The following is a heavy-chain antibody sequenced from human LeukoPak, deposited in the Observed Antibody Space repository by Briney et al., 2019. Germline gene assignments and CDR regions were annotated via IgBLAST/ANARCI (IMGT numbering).Heavy chain of an antibody. CDR3: ARDYLVGGTDAFDI. Sequence: GGSVRHSCPASGFTFSTYEMNWARQAPGKGLEWVSYISGSGGTIYYADSVKGRFTISRDNAKNSLYLQMNRLRGEDTSVYYCARDYLVGGTDAFDIWGQGAMCADSS. CDR1: GFTFSTYE. J-gene: IGHJ3*02. D-gene: IGHD1-1*01. V-gene: IGHV3-48*03. CDR2: ISGSGGTI.